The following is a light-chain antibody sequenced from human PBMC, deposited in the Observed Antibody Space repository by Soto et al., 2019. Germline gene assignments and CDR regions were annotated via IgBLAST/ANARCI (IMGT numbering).Light chain of an antibody. J-gene: IGKJ1*01. CDR1: QSISDT. CDR2: GAS. Sequence: EIVMTQSPVTLSVSPGGRATLSCRASQSISDTLAWYQQKPGQAPRLLIHGASTRAPGFPARFSGSGSGTDLTITISSLQSEDCEVYYGQQYNNWPWTFGQGTKVDIK. CDR3: QQYNNWPWT. V-gene: IGKV3-15*01.